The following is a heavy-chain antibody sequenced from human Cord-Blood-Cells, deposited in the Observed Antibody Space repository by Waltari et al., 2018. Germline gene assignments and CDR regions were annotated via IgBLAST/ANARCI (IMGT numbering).Heavy chain of an antibody. V-gene: IGHV3-30-3*01. CDR1: GFTFSSYA. Sequence: QVQLVESGGGVVQPGRSLRLSCAASGFTFSSYAMHWVRQAPGKGLECVEVISYDGSNKYYADSVKGRFTISRDNSKNTLYLQMNSLRAEDTAVYYCARVPTGKYDYWGQGTLVTVSS. CDR2: ISYDGSNK. D-gene: IGHD1-1*01. CDR3: ARVPTGKYDY. J-gene: IGHJ4*02.